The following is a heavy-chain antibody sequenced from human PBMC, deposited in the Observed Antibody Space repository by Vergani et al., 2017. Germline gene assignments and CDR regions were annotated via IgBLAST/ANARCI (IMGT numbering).Heavy chain of an antibody. D-gene: IGHD1-1*01. CDR1: GGSISSGGYY. CDR3: ARDGNNWNDEGGWFDP. V-gene: IGHV4-31*03. CDR2: IYYSGST. J-gene: IGHJ5*02. Sequence: QVQLQESGPGLVKPSQTLSLTCTVSGGSISSGGYYWSWIRQHPGKGLEWIGYIYYSGSTYYNPSLKSRVTISVDTSKNQFSLKLSSVTAADTAVYYCARDGNNWNDEGGWFDPWGQGTLVTVSS.